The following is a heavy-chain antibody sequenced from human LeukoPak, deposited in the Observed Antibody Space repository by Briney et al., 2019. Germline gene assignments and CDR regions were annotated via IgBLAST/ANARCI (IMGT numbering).Heavy chain of an antibody. V-gene: IGHV3-23*01. CDR1: GFSFSTYG. J-gene: IGHJ4*02. CDR3: AKAVYDSSGSFDF. D-gene: IGHD3-22*01. Sequence: GGSLRLSCAASGFSFSTYGMTWVRRAPGKGLEWVSGISGSGGSSYYADSVKGRYTISRDTSKNTLYLQMNSLRAEDTAVYYCAKAVYDSSGSFDFWGQGTLVTVSS. CDR2: ISGSGGSS.